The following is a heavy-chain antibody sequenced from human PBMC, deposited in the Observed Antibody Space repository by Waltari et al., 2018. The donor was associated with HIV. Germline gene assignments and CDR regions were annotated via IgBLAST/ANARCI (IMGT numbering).Heavy chain of an antibody. D-gene: IGHD1-26*01. CDR2: IYTSGST. CDR3: ARVGGSHKDAFDI. J-gene: IGHJ3*02. CDR1: GGYISSSY. V-gene: IGHV4-4*07. Sequence: QVQLQESGPGLVKLSETLSLTCTVAGGYISSSYWRWIRQPAGKGLEWIGRIYTSGSTNYNPSLKSRVTMSVDTSKNQFSLKLSSVTAADTAVYYCARVGGSHKDAFDIWGQGTMVTVSS.